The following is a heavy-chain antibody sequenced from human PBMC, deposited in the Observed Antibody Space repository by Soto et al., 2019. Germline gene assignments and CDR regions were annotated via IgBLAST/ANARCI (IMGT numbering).Heavy chain of an antibody. Sequence: QVHLVQAGAEVKKPGSSVKVSCRASGGTFNRYSISWVRQAPGQGLEWMGRIIPMFGITNYAQKFQGRVMITADKSANTAYMGVSGLRAADTAMYYCATFYEGDCTTTTCYGDFDYWGQGTLVTVSS. V-gene: IGHV1-69*02. CDR2: IIPMFGIT. CDR1: GGTFNRYS. CDR3: ATFYEGDCTTTTCYGDFDY. D-gene: IGHD2-2*01. J-gene: IGHJ4*02.